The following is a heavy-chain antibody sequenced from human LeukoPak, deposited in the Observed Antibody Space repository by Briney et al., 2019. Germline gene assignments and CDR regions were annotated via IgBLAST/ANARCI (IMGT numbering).Heavy chain of an antibody. V-gene: IGHV3-30-3*01. D-gene: IGHD3-10*01. CDR1: GFTFSNYA. CDR2: ISYGGSSK. Sequence: GGSLRLSCAASGFTFSNYAMHWVRQAPGKGLEWVAVISYGGSSKYYADSVKGRFTISRDNSKNTPYLQMNSLRDEDTAVYYCARGRDPGYSFDYWGQGTLVTVSS. J-gene: IGHJ4*02. CDR3: ARGRDPGYSFDY.